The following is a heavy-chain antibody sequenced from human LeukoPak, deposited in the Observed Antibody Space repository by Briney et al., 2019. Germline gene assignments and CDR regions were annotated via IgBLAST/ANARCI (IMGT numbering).Heavy chain of an antibody. CDR1: GGTFSSFA. Sequence: ASVKVSCKASGGTFSSFALSWVRQAPGQGLEWMGRIIPILGIANYAQKFRGRVAITADKSTSTAYMELSSLRSEDTAVYYCARDRAVPYCGGDCYSASDYWGQGTLVSVSS. CDR3: ARDRAVPYCGGDCYSASDY. CDR2: IIPILGIA. V-gene: IGHV1-69*04. D-gene: IGHD2-21*02. J-gene: IGHJ4*02.